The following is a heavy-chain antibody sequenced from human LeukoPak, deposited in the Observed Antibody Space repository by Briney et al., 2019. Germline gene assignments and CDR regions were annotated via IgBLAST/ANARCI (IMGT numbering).Heavy chain of an antibody. D-gene: IGHD2-2*01. CDR3: AKDRDYCSSTGCYWDY. J-gene: IGHJ4*02. CDR2: ISGSGEST. V-gene: IGHV3-23*01. CDR1: GFTFRTYA. Sequence: GGSLRLSCAASGFTFRTYAMTWVRQAPGKGLEWVSGISGSGESTYYADSVKGRFTVSRDNYKNTVYLQMNSLTAEDKAVYFCAKDRDYCSSTGCYWDYWGQGTLVTVSS.